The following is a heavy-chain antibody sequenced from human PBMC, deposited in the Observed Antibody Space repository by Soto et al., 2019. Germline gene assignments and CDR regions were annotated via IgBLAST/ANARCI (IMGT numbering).Heavy chain of an antibody. J-gene: IGHJ4*02. V-gene: IGHV1-69*02. Sequence: QVQLVQSGAEVKKPGSSVKVSCKASGGTFSSYTISWVRQAPGQGFEWMGRIIPILGIANYAQKFQGRVTITADKSTSTAYMELSSLRSEDTAVYYCARGTSAAAGSDYWGQGTLVTVSS. D-gene: IGHD6-13*01. CDR3: ARGTSAAAGSDY. CDR2: IIPILGIA. CDR1: GGTFSSYT.